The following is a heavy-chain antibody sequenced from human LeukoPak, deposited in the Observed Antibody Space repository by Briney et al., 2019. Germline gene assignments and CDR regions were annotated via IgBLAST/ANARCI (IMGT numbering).Heavy chain of an antibody. D-gene: IGHD3-3*02. Sequence: SETLSLTCTVSGGSISSYYWSWIRQPPGKGLEWIGYIYYSGSTNYNPSPKSRVTISVDTSKNQFSLKLSSVTAADTAVYYCARHYSDFWSGYYRADYYYYGMDVWGQGTTVTVSS. CDR2: IYYSGST. J-gene: IGHJ6*02. CDR1: GGSISSYY. CDR3: ARHYSDFWSGYYRADYYYYGMDV. V-gene: IGHV4-59*08.